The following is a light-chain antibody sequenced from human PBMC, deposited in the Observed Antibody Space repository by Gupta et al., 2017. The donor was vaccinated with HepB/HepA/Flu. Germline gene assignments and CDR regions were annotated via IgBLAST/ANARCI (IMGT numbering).Light chain of an antibody. Sequence: SYVLTQPPSVSVAPGKTASITWGGNNIGSKSLHWYQQKPGQAPVLVIYYDSDRPSGIPERFSGSNSGNTATLTISRVEAGDEADYYCHVWDRSSDHRVFGGGTKLTVL. J-gene: IGLJ3*02. V-gene: IGLV3-21*04. CDR1: NIGSKS. CDR2: YDS. CDR3: HVWDRSSDHRV.